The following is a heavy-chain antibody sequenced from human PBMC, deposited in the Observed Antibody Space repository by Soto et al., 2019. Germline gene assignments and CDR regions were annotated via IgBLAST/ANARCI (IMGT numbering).Heavy chain of an antibody. J-gene: IGHJ6*02. CDR1: GYTFTSYD. CDR3: ARVIYQLLYGYGMDV. CDR2: MNPNSGNT. D-gene: IGHD2-2*02. V-gene: IGHV1-8*01. Sequence: ASVKVSCKASGYTFTSYDINWVRQATGQGLEWMGWMNPNSGNTGYAQKFQGRVTMTRNTSISTAYMELSSLRSEDTAVYYCARVIYQLLYGYGMDVWGQGTTVTVSS.